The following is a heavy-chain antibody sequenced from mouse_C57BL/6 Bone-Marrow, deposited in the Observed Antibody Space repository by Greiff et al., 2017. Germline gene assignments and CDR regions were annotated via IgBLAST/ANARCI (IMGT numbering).Heavy chain of an antibody. V-gene: IGHV1-26*01. Sequence: EVQLQQSGPELVKPGASVKISCKASGYTFTDYYMNWVKQSHGKSLEWIGDINPNNGGTSYNQKFKGKATLTVDKSSSTAYMELRSLTSEDSAVYYCARGGKTRDYFDYGGQGTTLTVSS. CDR3: ARGGKTRDYFDY. CDR2: INPNNGGT. CDR1: GYTFTDYY. J-gene: IGHJ2*01.